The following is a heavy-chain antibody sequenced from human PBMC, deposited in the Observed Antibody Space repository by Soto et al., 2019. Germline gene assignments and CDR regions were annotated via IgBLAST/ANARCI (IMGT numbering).Heavy chain of an antibody. V-gene: IGHV4-34*01. CDR1: GGSFSPYF. D-gene: IGHD6-19*01. Sequence: QVQLQQWGAGLLKPSETLSLTCAVYGGSFSPYFWCWIRQPPGKGLEWIGEINHSGSTNYNPSLTRQATLSVDTSKNQVSLKLTSVTAADTAVYYCARLASGWQYYYFDFWGRGTPVTVSS. CDR3: ARLASGWQYYYFDF. CDR2: INHSGST. J-gene: IGHJ2*01.